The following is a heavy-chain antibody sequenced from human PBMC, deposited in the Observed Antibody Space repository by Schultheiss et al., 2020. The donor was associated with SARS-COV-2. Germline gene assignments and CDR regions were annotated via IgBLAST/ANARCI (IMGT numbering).Heavy chain of an antibody. CDR3: ARGGRPAAGLVSGLDV. J-gene: IGHJ6*02. Sequence: GGSLRLSCAASGFTVSSNYMSWVRQAPGKGLEWVSVIYSGGSTYYADSVKGRITVSRDRSRNVMYLEMDDLRVEDTAVYYCARGGRPAAGLVSGLDVWGQGTTVTVSS. CDR2: IYSGGST. V-gene: IGHV3-53*01. CDR1: GFTVSSNY. D-gene: IGHD6-13*01.